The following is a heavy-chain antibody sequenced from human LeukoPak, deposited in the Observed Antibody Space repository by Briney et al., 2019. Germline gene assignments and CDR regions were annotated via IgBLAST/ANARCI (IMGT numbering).Heavy chain of an antibody. V-gene: IGHV4-39*01. J-gene: IGHJ6*02. Sequence: ASETLSLTCTVSGGSISSSTYYWGWIRQPPGKGLEWIASIYYSGSTYYNPSLKSRVTVSVDTSRNEFSLKLSSVTAADTAVYYCARAVTYDFWSGRFGGKGYYYGMDVWGQGTTVTVSS. D-gene: IGHD3-3*01. CDR2: IYYSGST. CDR3: ARAVTYDFWSGRFGGKGYYYGMDV. CDR1: GGSISSSTYY.